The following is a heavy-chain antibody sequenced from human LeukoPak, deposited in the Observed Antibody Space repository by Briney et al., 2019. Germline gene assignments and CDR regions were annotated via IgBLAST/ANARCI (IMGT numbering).Heavy chain of an antibody. CDR2: ISWNSGSI. J-gene: IGHJ4*02. Sequence: GGSLRLSCAASGFTFDDYAMHWARQAPGKGLEWVSGISWNSGSIGYADSVKGRFTISRDNAKNSLYLQMNSLRAEDTAVYYCARGLYSSGWDLDYWGQGTLVTVSS. CDR1: GFTFDDYA. V-gene: IGHV3-9*01. D-gene: IGHD6-19*01. CDR3: ARGLYSSGWDLDY.